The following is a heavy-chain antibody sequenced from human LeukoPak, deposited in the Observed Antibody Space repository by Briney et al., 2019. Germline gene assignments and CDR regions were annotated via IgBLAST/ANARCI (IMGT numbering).Heavy chain of an antibody. V-gene: IGHV3-30*18. J-gene: IGHJ5*02. D-gene: IGHD5-24*01. CDR1: GFTFSSYG. Sequence: GRSLRLSCAASGFTFSSYGMHWVRQAPGKGLEWVAVISYDGSNKYYADSVKGRFTISRDNSKNTLYLQMNSLRAEDTAVYYCAKDFSPAAWEMDGFDPWGQGTLVTVSS. CDR3: AKDFSPAAWEMDGFDP. CDR2: ISYDGSNK.